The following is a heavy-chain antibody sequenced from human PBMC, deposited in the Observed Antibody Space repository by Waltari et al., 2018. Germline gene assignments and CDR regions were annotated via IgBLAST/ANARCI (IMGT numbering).Heavy chain of an antibody. Sequence: EVQLLESGGGLVQPGGSLRLSCAASGFPFSSYAMSWVRQAPGKGLEWVSAISGSGGSTYYADSVKGRFTISRDNSKNTLYLQMNSLRAEDTAVYYCAKEGDIVVVPGYGMDVWGQGTTVTVSS. J-gene: IGHJ6*02. D-gene: IGHD2-2*01. CDR1: GFPFSSYA. CDR3: AKEGDIVVVPGYGMDV. V-gene: IGHV3-23*01. CDR2: ISGSGGST.